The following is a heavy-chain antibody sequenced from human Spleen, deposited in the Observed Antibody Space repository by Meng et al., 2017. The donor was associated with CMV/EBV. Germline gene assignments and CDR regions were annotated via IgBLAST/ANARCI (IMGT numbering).Heavy chain of an antibody. Sequence: ASVKVSCKTSGYNFAGHYMHWLRQAPGQGLECMGWIYPDTGGTHYSQNFQGRITVTRDTSIRTVYLELNSLRSDDTAMYYCARDHNWGPGYWGQGTLVTVSS. D-gene: IGHD7-27*01. V-gene: IGHV1-2*02. CDR1: GYNFAGHY. CDR2: IYPDTGGT. CDR3: ARDHNWGPGY. J-gene: IGHJ4*02.